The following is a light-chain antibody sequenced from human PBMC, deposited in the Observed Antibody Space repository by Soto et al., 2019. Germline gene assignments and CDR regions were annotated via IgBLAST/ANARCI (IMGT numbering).Light chain of an antibody. CDR2: GTS. J-gene: IGKJ4*01. CDR3: QQFGSVPLT. Sequence: ETVLTQATGTLSLSPGERATLSCRASRSVSASYLARYQQKPGQAPRLLIYGTSSSVTGIPDRFSGSGSGTDLTRTISSLEPNDFAVYYCQQFGSVPLTFGGGTNVDI. V-gene: IGKV3-20*01. CDR1: RSVSASY.